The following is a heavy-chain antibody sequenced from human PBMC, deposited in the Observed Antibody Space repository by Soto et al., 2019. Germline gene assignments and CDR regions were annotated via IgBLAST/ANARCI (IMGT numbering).Heavy chain of an antibody. Sequence: QVQLVQSGAEVKKPGSSVKVSCKSSGGTFGSYGLSWVRQAPGQGLEWRGGIIPMFGKTHYAQQFQGRVTTSADTATSTACMDLRSVRTDDTAVYYCARGVGNAPPDYGREAGGPGPRVTVSS. D-gene: IGHD4-4*01. J-gene: IGHJ6*02. CDR3: ARGVGNAPPDYGREA. CDR2: IIPMFGKT. V-gene: IGHV1-69*06. CDR1: GGTFGSYG.